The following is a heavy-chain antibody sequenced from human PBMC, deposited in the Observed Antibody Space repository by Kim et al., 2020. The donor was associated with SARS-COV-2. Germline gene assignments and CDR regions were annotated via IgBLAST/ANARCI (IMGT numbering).Heavy chain of an antibody. D-gene: IGHD3-3*01. J-gene: IGHJ5*02. V-gene: IGHV3-9*01. CDR2: IRWNSGSI. CDR3: AKDLSHYDFWSGGYNWFDL. Sequence: GGSLRLSCAASGFTFGAYAMHWVRQAPGKGLEWVSGIRWNSGSIGYADSVKGRFTISRDNAKNSLYLQMNRLRAEDTAVYYCAKDLSHYDFWSGGYNWFDLWGQGTLVTVSS. CDR1: GFTFGAYA.